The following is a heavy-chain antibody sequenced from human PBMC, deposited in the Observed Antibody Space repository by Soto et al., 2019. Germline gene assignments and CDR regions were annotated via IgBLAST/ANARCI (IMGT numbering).Heavy chain of an antibody. CDR2: IDPSDSYT. D-gene: IGHD3-22*01. CDR1: GYIFSSYW. Sequence: GESLKISCKGSGYIFSSYWISWVRQMPGKGPEWMGRIDPSDSYTNYSPSFQGHVTISVDKSISTAYLQWSGLKASDTAIYYCARHYDYSGYYLAFEYWGQGTLVTVSS. V-gene: IGHV5-10-1*01. J-gene: IGHJ4*02. CDR3: ARHYDYSGYYLAFEY.